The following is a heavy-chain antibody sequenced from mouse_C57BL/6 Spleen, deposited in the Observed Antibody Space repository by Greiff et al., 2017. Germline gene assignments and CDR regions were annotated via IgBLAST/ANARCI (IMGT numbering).Heavy chain of an antibody. CDR3: ASLYYYGSSPWYFDV. Sequence: VQLQQPGAELVRPGSSVKLSCKASGYTFTSYWMHWVKQRPIQGLEWIGNIDPSDSDTHYNQKFKDKATLTVDKSSSTAYMQLSSLTSEDSAVYYCASLYYYGSSPWYFDVWGTGTTVTVSS. CDR1: GYTFTSYW. CDR2: IDPSDSDT. D-gene: IGHD1-1*01. J-gene: IGHJ1*03. V-gene: IGHV1-52*01.